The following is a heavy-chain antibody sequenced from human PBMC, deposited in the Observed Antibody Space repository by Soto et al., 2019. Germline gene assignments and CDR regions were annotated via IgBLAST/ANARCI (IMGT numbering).Heavy chain of an antibody. CDR2: ISSSSSYI. J-gene: IGHJ4*02. Sequence: VGSLRLSCAASGFTFSSYSMNWVRQAPGKGLEWVSSISSSSSYIYYADSVKGRFTISRDNAKNSLYLQMNSLRAEDTAVYYCARDLNDFWSGYYDGYFDYWGQGTRVTVSS. D-gene: IGHD3-3*01. CDR1: GFTFSSYS. V-gene: IGHV3-21*01. CDR3: ARDLNDFWSGYYDGYFDY.